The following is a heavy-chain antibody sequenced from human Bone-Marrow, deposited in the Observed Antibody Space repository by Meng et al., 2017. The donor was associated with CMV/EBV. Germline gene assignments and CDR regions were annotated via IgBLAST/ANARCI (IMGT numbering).Heavy chain of an antibody. CDR3: ARAGVMAISAFIYYFDY. Sequence: GGSLRLSCAASGFTFSDYYMSWIRQAPGKGLEWVSYISSSGSTIYYPDSVKGRFSISRDNAKNSLYLQMNSLRAEDTAVYYCARAGVMAISAFIYYFDYWGQGTLVTVSS. V-gene: IGHV3-11*04. CDR1: GFTFSDYY. J-gene: IGHJ4*02. CDR2: ISSSGSTI. D-gene: IGHD3-16*01.